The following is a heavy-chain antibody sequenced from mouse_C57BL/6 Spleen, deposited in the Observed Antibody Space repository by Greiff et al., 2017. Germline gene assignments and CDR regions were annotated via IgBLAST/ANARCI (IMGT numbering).Heavy chain of an antibody. J-gene: IGHJ4*01. CDR2: IYPSDSET. D-gene: IGHD1-1*01. CDR3: ARWDYGSSYAMDY. CDR1: GYTFTSYW. Sequence: VQLQQPGAELVRPGSSVKLSCKASGYTFTSYWMDWVKQRPGQGLEWIGNIYPSDSETHYNQKFKDKATLTVDKSSSTAYMQLSSLTSEDSAVYYCARWDYGSSYAMDYWGQGTSVTVSS. V-gene: IGHV1-61*01.